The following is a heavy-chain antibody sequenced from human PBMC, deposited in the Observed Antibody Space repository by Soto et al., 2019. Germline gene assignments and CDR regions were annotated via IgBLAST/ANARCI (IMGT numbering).Heavy chain of an antibody. D-gene: IGHD3-3*01. CDR1: GFTFEDYA. CDR3: AKDSNFDFWGGFDH. CDR2: INWKSGII. Sequence: EVQLVESGGGLVQPGRSLRLSCAASGFTFEDYAMHWVRQAPGKGLGWVSGINWKSGIITYANSVRGRFTISRDNANNSLYLQMNSLRPEDTAVYYCAKDSNFDFWGGFDHWGQGTLVTVSS. J-gene: IGHJ4*02. V-gene: IGHV3-9*01.